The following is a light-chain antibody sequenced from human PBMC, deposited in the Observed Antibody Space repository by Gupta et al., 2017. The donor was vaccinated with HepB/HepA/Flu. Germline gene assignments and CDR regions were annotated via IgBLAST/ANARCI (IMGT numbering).Light chain of an antibody. CDR2: ENN. J-gene: IGLJ3*02. V-gene: IGLV1-51*02. Sequence: QSVLTQPPSVSAATGQKVPSPCSGSRSNIGNNYVSWYQQLPGTAPKLLIYENNKRPSGIPDRFSGSRSGTSATLIITRLQTGDEADYYCGTWDSSLSAWVFGGGTKLTVL. CDR1: RSNIGNNY. CDR3: GTWDSSLSAWV.